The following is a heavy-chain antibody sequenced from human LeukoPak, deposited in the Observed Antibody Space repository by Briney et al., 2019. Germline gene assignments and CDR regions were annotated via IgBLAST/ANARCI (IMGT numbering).Heavy chain of an antibody. CDR2: ISSDGTNT. CDR3: AREGPFRTFNFDY. V-gene: IGHV3-74*03. J-gene: IGHJ4*02. CDR1: GFTLSNDW. Sequence: GGSLRLSCAASGFTLSNDWTHWVRQAPGKGLVWVSRISSDGTNTLYADSVKGRFTISRDNARNSLYLQMNSLRAEDTAVYYCAREGPFRTFNFDYWGQGTLVTVSS.